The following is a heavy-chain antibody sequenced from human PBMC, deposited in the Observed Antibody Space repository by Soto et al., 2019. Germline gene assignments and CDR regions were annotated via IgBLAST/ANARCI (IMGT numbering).Heavy chain of an antibody. Sequence: ASVKVSCKASGYTFTSYYMHCVRQSPGQGLEWMGIINPSGGSTSFAQQFQGRVTMTRDTSTSTDYMELSSRRSEDTAMHYCERRSIADRQSDYWGQGTLVTVSS. D-gene: IGHD6-6*01. J-gene: IGHJ4*02. V-gene: IGHV1-46*01. CDR3: ERRSIADRQSDY. CDR1: GYTFTSYY. CDR2: INPSGGST.